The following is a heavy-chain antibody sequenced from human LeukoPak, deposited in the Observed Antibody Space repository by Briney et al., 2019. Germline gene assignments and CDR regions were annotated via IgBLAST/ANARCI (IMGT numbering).Heavy chain of an antibody. D-gene: IGHD6-6*01. CDR2: IYPGDSDT. CDR3: ARTSGSFSSDGMDV. J-gene: IGHJ6*02. CDR1: GYSFTNYW. Sequence: SGESLKISCKGSGYSFTNYWIGWVRQMPGKGLEWTGIIYPGDSDTRYSPSFQGQVTISADKSINTAYLQWSSLKASDTAIYYCARTSGSFSSDGMDVWGQGTTVTVSS. V-gene: IGHV5-51*01.